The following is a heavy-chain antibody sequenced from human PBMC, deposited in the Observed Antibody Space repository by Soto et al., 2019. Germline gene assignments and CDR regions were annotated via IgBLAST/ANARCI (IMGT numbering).Heavy chain of an antibody. Sequence: GGSLRLSCTASGFTFGDYAMSWVRQAPGKGLEWVGFIRSKAYGGTTGYAASVKGRVTISRDDAKSNAYLQMYSLKTEDTAVYYCTCHYDVCSGYNRDAFDIWGQGTMVTVSS. CDR3: TCHYDVCSGYNRDAFDI. J-gene: IGHJ3*02. V-gene: IGHV3-49*04. D-gene: IGHD3-3*01. CDR1: GFTFGDYA. CDR2: IRSKAYGGTT.